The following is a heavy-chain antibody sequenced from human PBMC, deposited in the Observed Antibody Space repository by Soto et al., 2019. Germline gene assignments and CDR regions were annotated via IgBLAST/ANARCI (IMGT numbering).Heavy chain of an antibody. V-gene: IGHV4-31*03. CDR2: IYYSGST. CDR1: GGSISSGGYY. Sequence: ASETLSLTCTVSGGSISSGGYYWSWIRQHPGKGLEWIGYIYYSGSTYYNPSLKSRVTISVDTSKNQFSLKLSSVTAADTAVYYCARLERGSSSAADAFDIWGQGTMVTVSS. CDR3: ARLERGSSSAADAFDI. J-gene: IGHJ3*02. D-gene: IGHD6-6*01.